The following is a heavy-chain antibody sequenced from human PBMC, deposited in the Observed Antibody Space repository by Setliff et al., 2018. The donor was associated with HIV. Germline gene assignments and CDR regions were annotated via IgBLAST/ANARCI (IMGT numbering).Heavy chain of an antibody. CDR1: GFTFSNYA. CDR2: ISSAGGST. Sequence: PGGSLRLSCAASGFTFSNYAMHWVRQAPGKGLEYVSGISSAGGSTYYANSVKGRFTIFRDNSKNTLYLQMGSLTAEDVAVYYCARDSAEVAAAGIHYYYYMDVWGKGTTVTVSS. CDR3: ARDSAEVAAAGIHYYYYMDV. J-gene: IGHJ6*03. D-gene: IGHD6-13*01. V-gene: IGHV3-64*01.